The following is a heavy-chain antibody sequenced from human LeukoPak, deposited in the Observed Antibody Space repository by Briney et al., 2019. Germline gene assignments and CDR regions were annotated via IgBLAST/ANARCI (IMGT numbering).Heavy chain of an antibody. V-gene: IGHV4-39*07. CDR2: IYYSGST. Sequence: PSETLSLTCTVSGGSISSRSYYWGWIRQPPGKGLEWIGSIYYSGSTYYNAPLKSRVTISVDTSKNQFSLKVRSVTAADTAVYYCARVRAAAVPYYFGYWGQGTLVTVSS. CDR1: GGSISSRSYY. D-gene: IGHD6-13*01. CDR3: ARVRAAAVPYYFGY. J-gene: IGHJ4*02.